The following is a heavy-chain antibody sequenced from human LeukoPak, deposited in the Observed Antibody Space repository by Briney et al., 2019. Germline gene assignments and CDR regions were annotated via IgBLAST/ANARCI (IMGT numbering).Heavy chain of an antibody. CDR1: GFTFSSYN. J-gene: IGHJ4*02. V-gene: IGHV3-21*01. CDR3: ARGFQTYYYDSSGYCNDY. D-gene: IGHD3-22*01. CDR2: ITSGSSYI. Sequence: GGSLRLSCAASGFTFSSYNMNWVRQAPGKGLEWVSSITSGSSYIYYADSVKGRFTISRDNAKNSLYLQMNSLRAEDTAVYYCARGFQTYYYDSSGYCNDYWGQGTLVTVSS.